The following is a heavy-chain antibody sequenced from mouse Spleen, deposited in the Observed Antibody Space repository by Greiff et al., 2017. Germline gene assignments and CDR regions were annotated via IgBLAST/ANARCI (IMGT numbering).Heavy chain of an antibody. CDR2: ISSGGSYT. CDR3: ATYGNSRYFDV. CDR1: GFAFSSYD. Sequence: EVKLVESGGGLVKPGGSLKLSCAASGFAFSSYDMSWVRQTPEKRLEWVATISSGGSYTYYPDSVKGRFTISRDNARNTLYLQMSSLRSEDTALYYCATYGNSRYFDVWGAGTTVTVSS. V-gene: IGHV5-9*02. D-gene: IGHD2-1*01. J-gene: IGHJ1*01.